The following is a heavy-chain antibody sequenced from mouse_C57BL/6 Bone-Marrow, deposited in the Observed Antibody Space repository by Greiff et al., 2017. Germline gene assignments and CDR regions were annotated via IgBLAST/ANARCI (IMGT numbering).Heavy chain of an antibody. V-gene: IGHV1-66*01. CDR3: ARRDYGRGSWYFDV. Sequence: QVQLQQSGPELVKPGASVKISCKASGYSFTSYYIHWVKQRPGQGLEWIGWIYPGSGNTKYNEKFKGKATLTADTSSSTAYMQLSSLTSEDSAVYYCARRDYGRGSWYFDVWGTGTTVTVSS. J-gene: IGHJ1*03. D-gene: IGHD1-1*01. CDR1: GYSFTSYY. CDR2: IYPGSGNT.